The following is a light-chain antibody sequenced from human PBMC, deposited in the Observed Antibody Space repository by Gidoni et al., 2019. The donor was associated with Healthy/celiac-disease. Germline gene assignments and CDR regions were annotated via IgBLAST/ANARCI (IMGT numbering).Light chain of an antibody. CDR2: EVS. V-gene: IGLV2-14*01. Sequence: QSALTQPASVSRSPGQSITISCTGTSSDVGGYNYVSWYQQHPGNAPKLMIHEVSNRPSGVSNRFSGSKSGNTASLTISGLQAEDEADYYCSSYTSSSTRVFGTGTKVTVL. CDR1: SSDVGGYNY. CDR3: SSYTSSSTRV. J-gene: IGLJ1*01.